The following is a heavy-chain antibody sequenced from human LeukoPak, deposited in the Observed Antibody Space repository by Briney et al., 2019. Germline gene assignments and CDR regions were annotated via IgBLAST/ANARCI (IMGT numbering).Heavy chain of an antibody. D-gene: IGHD3-3*01. J-gene: IGHJ4*02. CDR3: AKRRHDFWSDPVDY. V-gene: IGHV3-23*01. CDR2: ISGSGGST. CDR1: GFTFSSYA. Sequence: GSLRLSCVASGFTFSSYAMSWVRQAPGKGLEWVSAISGSGGSTYYADSVKGRFTISRDNSKNTLYLQMNSLRAEDTAVYYCAKRRHDFWSDPVDYWGQGTLVTVSS.